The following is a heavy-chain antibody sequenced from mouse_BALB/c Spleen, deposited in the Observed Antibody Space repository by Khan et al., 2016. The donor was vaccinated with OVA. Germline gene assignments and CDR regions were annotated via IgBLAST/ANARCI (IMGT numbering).Heavy chain of an antibody. CDR1: GFSLTSYG. CDR2: IWAGGST. Sequence: QVQLKESGPGLVAPSQCLSITCTVSGFSLTSYGVHWVRQTPGKGLEWLGVIWAGGSTNYNSALMYGLSISKDNSTSQVFLKMNSLQTDDTAMYYCARLVDIWGQGTTLTVSS. CDR3: ARLVDI. D-gene: IGHD1-3*01. J-gene: IGHJ2*01. V-gene: IGHV2-9*02.